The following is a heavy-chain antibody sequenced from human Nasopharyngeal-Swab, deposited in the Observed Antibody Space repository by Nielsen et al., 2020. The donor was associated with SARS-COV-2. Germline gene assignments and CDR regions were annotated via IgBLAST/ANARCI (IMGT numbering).Heavy chain of an antibody. CDR1: GGSISSSTCY. CDR2: IYYGGST. J-gene: IGHJ4*02. D-gene: IGHD6-13*01. V-gene: IGHV4-39*01. Sequence: SETLSLTCTVSGGSISSSTCYWAWIRQPPGKGLEWIGSIYYGGSTYYNPSLKSRVTISVDTSKNQFSLKLSSVTAADTAVYYCATLSSSWYEYYFDYWGQGTLVTVSS. CDR3: ATLSSSWYEYYFDY.